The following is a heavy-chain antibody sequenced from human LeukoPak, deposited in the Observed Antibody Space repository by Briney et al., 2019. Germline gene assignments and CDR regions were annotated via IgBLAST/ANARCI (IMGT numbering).Heavy chain of an antibody. D-gene: IGHD1-26*01. CDR1: GGSFSGYY. Sequence: SETLSLTCAVYGGSFSGYYWSWIRQPPGKGLEWIGEINHSGSTNYNPSLKSRVTISVDTSKNQFSLKLSSVTAADTAVYHCARGLARGSSAFDSWGREPWSPSPQ. CDR2: INHSGST. J-gene: IGHJ4*02. V-gene: IGHV4-34*01. CDR3: ARGLARGSSAFDS.